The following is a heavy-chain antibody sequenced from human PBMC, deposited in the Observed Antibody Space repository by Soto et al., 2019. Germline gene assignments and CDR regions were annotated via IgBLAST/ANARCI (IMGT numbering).Heavy chain of an antibody. Sequence: QVQLQESGPGLVKPSETLSLTCTVSGGSITDYYGVWIRQPPGKGLEWIGYAYHSGSYNYSPSLKSRVTISIDTSKNQLSLHLSSVTAADTAVYYCAGGLAVVRPGDVYGMDVWGQGTTVTVSS. J-gene: IGHJ6*02. D-gene: IGHD3-10*01. CDR3: AGGLAVVRPGDVYGMDV. V-gene: IGHV4-59*08. CDR1: GGSITDYY. CDR2: AYHSGSY.